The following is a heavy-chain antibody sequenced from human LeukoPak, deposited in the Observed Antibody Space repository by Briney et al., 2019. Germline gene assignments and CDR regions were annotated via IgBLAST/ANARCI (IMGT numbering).Heavy chain of an antibody. J-gene: IGHJ4*02. CDR2: ISYDGSNK. CDR1: GFTFSSYA. CDR3: ARDRGDSRRTALYYFDY. D-gene: IGHD3-10*01. V-gene: IGHV3-30*01. Sequence: GRSLRLSYAASGFTFSSYAMHWVRQAPGKGLEWVAVISYDGSNKYYADSVKGRFTISRDNSKNTLYLQMNSLRAEDTAVYYCARDRGDSRRTALYYFDYWGQGTLVTVSS.